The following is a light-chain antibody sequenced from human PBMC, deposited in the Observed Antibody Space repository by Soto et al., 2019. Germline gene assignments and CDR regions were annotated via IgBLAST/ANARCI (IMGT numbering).Light chain of an antibody. CDR2: EVD. V-gene: IGLV2-8*01. J-gene: IGLJ1*01. CDR1: SSDVGGYNY. CDR3: KSYAGSNTYV. Sequence: QSALTQPPSASGSPGQSVTISCTGTSSDVGGYNYVSWYQHHPGKAPKLIIYEVDERPSGVPDRFSGSKSGNTASLTVSGLQAADEADYFCKSYAGSNTYVFGSGTKV.